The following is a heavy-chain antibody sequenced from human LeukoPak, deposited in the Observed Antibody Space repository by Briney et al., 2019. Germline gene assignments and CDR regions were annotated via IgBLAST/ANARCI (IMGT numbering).Heavy chain of an antibody. Sequence: GGSLRLSCAASGFTFSSYSMNWVRQAPGKGLEWVSSISSSSSYIYYADSVKGRFTISRDNAKNSLYLQMNSLRAEDTAVYYCARKGTYYSAEDGFDPWGQGTLVTVSS. CDR3: ARKGTYYSAEDGFDP. J-gene: IGHJ5*02. D-gene: IGHD3-10*01. CDR1: GFTFSSYS. CDR2: ISSSSSYI. V-gene: IGHV3-21*01.